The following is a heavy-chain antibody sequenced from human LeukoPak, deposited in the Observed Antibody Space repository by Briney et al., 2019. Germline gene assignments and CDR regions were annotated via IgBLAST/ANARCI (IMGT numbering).Heavy chain of an antibody. CDR3: ATYTNWVAGDV. CDR1: GLTFRKSW. V-gene: IGHV3-7*01. Sequence: GGSLRLSCAASGLTFRKSWMSRVRQAPGQELEWVAAIKEDGSEKDYVDSVKGRFTISRDNAKNSLYLQMNSLRAEDTAVYYCATYTNWVAGDVWGQGTSVSVSS. D-gene: IGHD1-1*01. CDR2: IKEDGSEK. J-gene: IGHJ6*02.